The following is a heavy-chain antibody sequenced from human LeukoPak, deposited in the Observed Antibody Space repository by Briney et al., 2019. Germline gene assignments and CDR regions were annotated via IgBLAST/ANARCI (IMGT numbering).Heavy chain of an antibody. CDR3: VSGAAMDV. J-gene: IGHJ6*02. Sequence: GGSLRLSCAASGFTFSSYAMHWVRQAPGKGLEWVAVISYDGSNKYYADSVKGRFTISRDNAKNSLYLQMNSLRVEDTAVYYCVSGAAMDVWGQGTTVTVSS. CDR1: GFTFSSYA. D-gene: IGHD3-10*01. V-gene: IGHV3-30-3*01. CDR2: ISYDGSNK.